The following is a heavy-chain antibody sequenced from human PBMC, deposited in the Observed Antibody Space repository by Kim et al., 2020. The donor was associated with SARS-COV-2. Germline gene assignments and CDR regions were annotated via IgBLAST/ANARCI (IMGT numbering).Heavy chain of an antibody. CDR3: TRAVKGLSYGMDV. CDR1: GGSFSGYY. Sequence: SETLSLTCAVYGGSFSGYYWSWIRQPPGKGLEWIGEINHSGSTNYNPSLKSRVTISVDTSKNQFSLKLSSVTAADTAVYYCTRAVKGLSYGMDVWGQGTTVTVSS. J-gene: IGHJ6*02. V-gene: IGHV4-34*01. CDR2: INHSGST.